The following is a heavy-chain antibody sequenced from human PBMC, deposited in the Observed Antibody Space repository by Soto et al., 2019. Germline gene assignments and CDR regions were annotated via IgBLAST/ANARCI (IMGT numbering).Heavy chain of an antibody. V-gene: IGHV4-30-4*01. CDR2: IYYSGST. J-gene: IGHJ4*02. Sequence: SETLSLTCTVSGGSISSGDYYWSWIRQPPGKGLEWIGYIYYSGSTYYNPSLKSRVTISVDTSKNQFSLKLSSVTAADTAVYYCARGDYDFWSGPRAYFDYWGQGTLVTVS. CDR3: ARGDYDFWSGPRAYFDY. D-gene: IGHD3-3*01. CDR1: GGSISSGDYY.